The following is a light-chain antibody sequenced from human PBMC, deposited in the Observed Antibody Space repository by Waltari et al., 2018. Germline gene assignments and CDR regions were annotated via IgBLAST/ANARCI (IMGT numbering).Light chain of an antibody. Sequence: SYELTQPPSVSVSPGQTASITRSGDKLGDKYACWYQQKPGQSPVLVIYQDSKRPSGIPERFSGSNSGNTATLTISGTQAMDEADYYCQAWDSSTDVVFGGGTKLTVL. CDR2: QDS. V-gene: IGLV3-1*01. CDR1: KLGDKY. J-gene: IGLJ2*01. CDR3: QAWDSSTDVV.